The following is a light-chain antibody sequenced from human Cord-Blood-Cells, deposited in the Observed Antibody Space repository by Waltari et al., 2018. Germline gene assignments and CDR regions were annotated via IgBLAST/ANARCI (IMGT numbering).Light chain of an antibody. Sequence: ELVLTQSPGTLSLSPGERATLSCRASQSVSSSYLAWYQQKPGQAPRLLIDGASRRATGIPDRFSVSGSGTDFTLTISRLEPEDFAVYYCQQYGSSPWTFGQGTKVEIK. CDR3: QQYGSSPWT. CDR2: GAS. CDR1: QSVSSSY. J-gene: IGKJ1*01. V-gene: IGKV3-20*01.